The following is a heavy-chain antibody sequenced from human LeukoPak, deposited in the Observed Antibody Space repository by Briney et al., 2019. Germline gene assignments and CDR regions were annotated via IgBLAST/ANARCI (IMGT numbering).Heavy chain of an antibody. CDR2: VSRAGST. CDR1: GFTVSSNS. Sequence: GGSLRLSCAASGFTVSSNSMSWVRQAPGKGQEWGSVVSRAGSTYYADSVKGRFTISRDNSKNTLYLQMNSLRAEDTAVYYCAREGDLGYYYDSSGYDGYWGQGTLVTVSS. J-gene: IGHJ4*02. V-gene: IGHV3-66*01. CDR3: AREGDLGYYYDSSGYDGY. D-gene: IGHD3-22*01.